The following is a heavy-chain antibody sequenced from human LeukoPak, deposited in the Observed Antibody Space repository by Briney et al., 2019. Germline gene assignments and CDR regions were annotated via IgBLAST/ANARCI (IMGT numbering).Heavy chain of an antibody. D-gene: IGHD6-19*01. CDR3: ARDQNSGCPPAY. V-gene: IGHV4-4*02. J-gene: IGHJ4*02. Sequence: PSETLSLTCAVSGGSISSNWWSWVRQPPGKGLEWIGEIYHSGTTNSDPSLKSRVTISVDKSKNQFSLKLSSVTAADTAVYYCARDQNSGCPPAYWGQGTLVIVSS. CDR1: GGSISSNW. CDR2: IYHSGTT.